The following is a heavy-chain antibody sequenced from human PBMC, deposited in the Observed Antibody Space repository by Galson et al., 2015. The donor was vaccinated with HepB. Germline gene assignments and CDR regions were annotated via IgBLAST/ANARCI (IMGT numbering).Heavy chain of an antibody. J-gene: IGHJ4*02. Sequence: SLRLSCAASGFIFNDDALSWFRQSPGKGLEWVGFTRSLAYGGTTEYAASVKGRFTISRDDSKSISYLQMNSLKPEDTAVYYCARAPIYSNRGYYSDYWGQGTLVTVSS. V-gene: IGHV3-49*03. CDR2: TRSLAYGGTT. CDR1: GFIFNDDA. CDR3: ARAPIYSNRGYYSDY. D-gene: IGHD4-11*01.